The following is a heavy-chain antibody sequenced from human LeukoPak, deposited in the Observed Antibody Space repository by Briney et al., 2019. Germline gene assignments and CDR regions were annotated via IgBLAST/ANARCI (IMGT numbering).Heavy chain of an antibody. CDR2: IIPILGIA. CDR3: ARSYGDYLDYYYGVDV. J-gene: IGHJ6*02. Sequence: SVKVSCKASGGTFSSYAISWVRQAPGQGLEWMGRIIPILGIANYAQKFQGRVTITADKSTSTAYMELSSLRSEDTAVYYCARSYGDYLDYYYGVDVWGQGTTVTVSS. D-gene: IGHD4-17*01. V-gene: IGHV1-69*04. CDR1: GGTFSSYA.